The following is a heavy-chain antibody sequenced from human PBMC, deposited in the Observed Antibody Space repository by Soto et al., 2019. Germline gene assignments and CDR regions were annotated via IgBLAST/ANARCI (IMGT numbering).Heavy chain of an antibody. D-gene: IGHD1-26*01. V-gene: IGHV4-59*01. CDR3: ARRYGGNFDY. J-gene: IGHJ4*02. CDR1: GGSSNNYY. Sequence: SETLSLTCPVSGGSSNNYYWSWIRQPPGKGLEWIGYIYYSGSTNYNPSLKSRVTISVDTSKNQFSLKLSSVTAADTAVYYCARRYGGNFDYWGQGTLVTVSS. CDR2: IYYSGST.